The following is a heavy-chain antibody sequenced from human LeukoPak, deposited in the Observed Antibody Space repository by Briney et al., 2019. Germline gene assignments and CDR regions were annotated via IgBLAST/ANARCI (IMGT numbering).Heavy chain of an antibody. CDR2: INDVGSHK. Sequence: PGGSLRLSCAASGFTFSNSAMNWVRQAPGKGLEWVSSINDVGSHKYYADSVRGRFTISRDNAKTSVYLQMNNLRPEDTAVYYCARDATYYLRYGYFDCWGHGTLVTVSS. V-gene: IGHV3-21*01. D-gene: IGHD5/OR15-5a*01. CDR3: ARDATYYLRYGYFDC. CDR1: GFTFSNSA. J-gene: IGHJ4*01.